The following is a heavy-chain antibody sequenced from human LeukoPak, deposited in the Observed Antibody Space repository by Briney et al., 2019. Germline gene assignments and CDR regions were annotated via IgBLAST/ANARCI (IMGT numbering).Heavy chain of an antibody. Sequence: PSETLSLTCTVSGHSISSGYYWGWIRQPPGKGLEWIGIIYHSGRTDYNPSLKSRVTISEDTSKNQFSLKLSSVTAADTAVYYCARGYSSSWYALGGYYYMDVWGKGTTVTVSS. CDR3: ARGYSSSWYALGGYYYMDV. CDR2: IYHSGRT. D-gene: IGHD6-13*01. V-gene: IGHV4-38-2*02. J-gene: IGHJ6*03. CDR1: GHSISSGYY.